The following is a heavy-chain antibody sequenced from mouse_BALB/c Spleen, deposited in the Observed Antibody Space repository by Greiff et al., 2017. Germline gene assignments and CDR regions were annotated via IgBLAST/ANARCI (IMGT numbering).Heavy chain of an antibody. V-gene: IGHV5-17*02. J-gene: IGHJ4*01. CDR2: ISSGSSTI. CDR1: GFTFSSFG. Sequence: DVHLVESGGGLVQPGGSRKLSCAASGFTFSSFGMHWVRQAPEKGLEWVAYISSGSSTIYYADTVKGRFTISRDNPKNTLFLQMTSLRSEDTAMYYCARYAMDYWGQGTSVTVSS. CDR3: ARYAMDY.